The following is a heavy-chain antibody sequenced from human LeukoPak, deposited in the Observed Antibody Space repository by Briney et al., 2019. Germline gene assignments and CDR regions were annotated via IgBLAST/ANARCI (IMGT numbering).Heavy chain of an antibody. CDR3: ARPQNYLGNSDMDV. Sequence: SETLSLTCAVYGGSLSDGSFSDYYWSWIRQSPGQGLEWIGEINHSGSTNYNPSLKSRVIISVATSKNQFSLKLSSVTAADTAVYYCARPQNYLGNSDMDVWGKGTSVTVSS. V-gene: IGHV4-34*01. J-gene: IGHJ6*03. CDR2: INHSGST. CDR1: GGSLSDGSFSDYY. D-gene: IGHD4-23*01.